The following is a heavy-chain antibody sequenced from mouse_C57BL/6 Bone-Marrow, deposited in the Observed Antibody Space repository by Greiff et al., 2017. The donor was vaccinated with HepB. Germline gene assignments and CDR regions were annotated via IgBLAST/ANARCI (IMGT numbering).Heavy chain of an antibody. J-gene: IGHJ2*01. V-gene: IGHV1-81*01. CDR3: ARRGYYGSRRGDY. Sequence: QVQLKQSGAELARPGASVKLSCKASGYTFTSYGISWVKQRTGQGLEWIGEIYPRSGNTYYNEKFKGKATLTADKSSSTAYMELRSLTSEDSAVYFCARRGYYGSRRGDYWGQGTTLTVSS. CDR1: GYTFTSYG. CDR2: IYPRSGNT. D-gene: IGHD1-1*01.